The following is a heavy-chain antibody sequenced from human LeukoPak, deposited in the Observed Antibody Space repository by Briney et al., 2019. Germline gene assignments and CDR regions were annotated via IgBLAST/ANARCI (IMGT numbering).Heavy chain of an antibody. CDR2: ISGSGGST. D-gene: IGHD6-13*01. Sequence: GGSLRLSCAASGFTFSSYAMSWVRQAPGKGLEWVSAISGSGGSTYYADSVKGRFTISRDNSKNTQYLQMNSLRAQDTAVYYCAKGSSWYPKSHFDYWGQGTLVTVSS. V-gene: IGHV3-23*01. CDR3: AKGSSWYPKSHFDY. J-gene: IGHJ4*02. CDR1: GFTFSSYA.